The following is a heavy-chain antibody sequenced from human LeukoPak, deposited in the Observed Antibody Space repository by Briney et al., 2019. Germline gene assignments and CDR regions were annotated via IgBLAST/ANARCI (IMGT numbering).Heavy chain of an antibody. Sequence: SETLSLTCTVSGYSISSGYYWGWIRQPPGKGLEWMGSNYHSGSTYYNPSLKSRVTISVDTSKNQFSLKLSSVTAADTAVYYCARDAGDFWSLNWFDPWGQGTLVTVSS. D-gene: IGHD3-3*01. CDR2: NYHSGST. CDR1: GYSISSGYY. CDR3: ARDAGDFWSLNWFDP. V-gene: IGHV4-38-2*02. J-gene: IGHJ5*02.